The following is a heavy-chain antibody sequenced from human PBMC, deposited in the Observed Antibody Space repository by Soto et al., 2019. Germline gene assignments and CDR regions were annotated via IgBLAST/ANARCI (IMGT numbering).Heavy chain of an antibody. V-gene: IGHV4-30-4*01. J-gene: IGHJ2*01. CDR1: GASTNSGNNY. CDR2: IFYSGSA. Sequence: SETLSLTCAVSGASTNSGNNYRSWIRQPPGKGLEWIGYIFYSGSAYYNPSLKGRVSISVDTSKNQFSLNLSSVTAADTAVYYCASIGDGYNGNWYFDLWGRGTLVTVSS. D-gene: IGHD5-12*01. CDR3: ASIGDGYNGNWYFDL.